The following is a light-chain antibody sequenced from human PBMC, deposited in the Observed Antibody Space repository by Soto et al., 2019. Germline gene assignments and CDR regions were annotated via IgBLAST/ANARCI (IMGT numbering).Light chain of an antibody. CDR1: QSVSSSY. V-gene: IGKV3D-20*02. CDR3: QQRSNWPPIT. CDR2: GAA. J-gene: IGKJ5*01. Sequence: DMLSPQYQVTLSWSPGESATLSCRASQSVSSSYLAWYQQKPGQAPRLLTYGAASRATGIPDRFSGSGSGTDFTLTISSLEPEDFAVYYCQQRSNWPPITFGQGTRLEIK.